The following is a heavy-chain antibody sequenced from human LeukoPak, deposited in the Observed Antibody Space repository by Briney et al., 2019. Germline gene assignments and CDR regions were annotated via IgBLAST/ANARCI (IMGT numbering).Heavy chain of an antibody. CDR3: ARRKVLVVNGIRGEAFDI. D-gene: IGHD2-8*02. Sequence: SQTLSLTCTVSGGSISSGDDYWSWIRQPPGKGLEWIGYMHSSGNTNYNPSLKSRVTISGDTSKSQVSLKLTSVTAADTAIYYCARRKVLVVNGIRGEAFDIWGQGTMVTVSS. V-gene: IGHV4-30-4*01. CDR1: GGSISSGDDY. CDR2: MHSSGNT. J-gene: IGHJ3*02.